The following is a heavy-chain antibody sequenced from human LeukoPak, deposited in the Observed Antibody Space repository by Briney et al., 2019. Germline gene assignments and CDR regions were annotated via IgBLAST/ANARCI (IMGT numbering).Heavy chain of an antibody. CDR3: AISSMVRGVKGDAFDI. D-gene: IGHD3-10*01. J-gene: IGHJ3*02. CDR2: INHSGST. V-gene: IGHV4-34*01. Sequence: PSETLSLTCAVYGGSFSGYYWSWIRQPPGKGLEWIGEINHSGSTNYNPSLKSRVTISVDTSKNQFSLKLSSVTAADTAVYYCAISSMVRGVKGDAFDIWGQGTMVTVSS. CDR1: GGSFSGYY.